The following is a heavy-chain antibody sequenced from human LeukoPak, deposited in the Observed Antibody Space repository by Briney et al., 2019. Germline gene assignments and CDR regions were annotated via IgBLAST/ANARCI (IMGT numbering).Heavy chain of an antibody. J-gene: IGHJ5*02. Sequence: SPSETLSLTCTVSGGSISSYYWSWIRQSPGKGLEWIGYIYYSGSTNYNPSLKSRVTISVDTSKNQFSLRLSSVTAADTAVYYCASVVATIGSWFDPWGQGTLVTVSS. V-gene: IGHV4-59*12. CDR1: GGSISSYY. D-gene: IGHD5-12*01. CDR3: ASVVATIGSWFDP. CDR2: IYYSGST.